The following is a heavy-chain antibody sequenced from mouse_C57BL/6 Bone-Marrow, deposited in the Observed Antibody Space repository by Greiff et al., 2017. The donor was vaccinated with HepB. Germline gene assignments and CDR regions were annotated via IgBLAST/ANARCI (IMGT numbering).Heavy chain of an antibody. V-gene: IGHV14-4*01. CDR3: TTGGYDGFAY. Sequence: VQLQQSGAELVRPGASVKLSCTASGFNIKDDYMHWVKQRPEQGLEWIGWIDPENGDTEYASKFQGKATITADTSSNTAYLQLSSLTSEDTAVYYCTTGGYDGFAYWGQGLWSLSLQ. J-gene: IGHJ3*01. D-gene: IGHD2-2*01. CDR1: GFNIKDDY. CDR2: IDPENGDT.